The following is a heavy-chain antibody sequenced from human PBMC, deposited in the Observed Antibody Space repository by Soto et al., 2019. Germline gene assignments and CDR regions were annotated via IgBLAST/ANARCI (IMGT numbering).Heavy chain of an antibody. CDR1: GGSISSYY. V-gene: IGHV4-59*01. CDR3: AREGLGYCSSTSCYRRAYYYYGMDV. Sequence: PSETLSLTCTVSGGSISSYYWSWIRQPPGKGLEWIGYIYYSGSTNYNPSLKSRVTISVDTSKNQFSLKLSSVTAADTAVYYCAREGLGYCSSTSCYRRAYYYYGMDVWGQGTTVTVSS. CDR2: IYYSGST. D-gene: IGHD2-2*02. J-gene: IGHJ6*02.